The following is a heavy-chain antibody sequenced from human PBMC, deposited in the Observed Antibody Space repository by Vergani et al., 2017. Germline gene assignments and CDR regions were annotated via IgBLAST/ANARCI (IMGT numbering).Heavy chain of an antibody. CDR1: GFTSSYYG. CDR2: ISYDGTQK. D-gene: IGHD3-9*01. Sequence: QVHLVESGGGVVQPGRSLRLSCVVSGFTSSYYGMHWVRQAPGKGLEWVAVISYDGTQKYYADSVKGRFTISRDNSKSTLYLQMNSLRTEDTAVYYCATKSXGKPGCQIGYFREWGQGTLVTVSS. V-gene: IGHV3-30*03. J-gene: IGHJ1*01. CDR3: ATKSXGKPGCQIGYFRE.